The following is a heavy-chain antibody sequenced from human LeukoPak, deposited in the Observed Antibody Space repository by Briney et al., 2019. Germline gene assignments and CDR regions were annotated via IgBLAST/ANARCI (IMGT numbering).Heavy chain of an antibody. CDR3: ARFRRDGYNEFDY. Sequence: SETLSLTCTVSGGSISSYYWSWIRQPPGKGLEWIGYIYYSGSTYYNPSLKSRVTISVDTSKNQFSLKLSSVTAADTAVYYCARFRRDGYNEFDYWGQGTLVTVSS. CDR1: GGSISSYY. D-gene: IGHD5-24*01. J-gene: IGHJ4*02. CDR2: IYYSGST. V-gene: IGHV4-59*01.